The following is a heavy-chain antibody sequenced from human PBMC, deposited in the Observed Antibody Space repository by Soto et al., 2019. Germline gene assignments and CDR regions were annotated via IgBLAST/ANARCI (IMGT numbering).Heavy chain of an antibody. CDR2: IWYDGRNK. CDR3: ARGGKNSYGMDV. J-gene: IGHJ6*02. D-gene: IGHD3-16*01. Sequence: WGSLRLSCAASGFSFISYGMHCVRQAPDKGLEWVANIWYDGRNKYYADSVKGRFTISRDNSKNTFYLQMNSLRAEDTAVYYCARGGKNSYGMDVWGQGTTVTVSS. V-gene: IGHV3-33*01. CDR1: GFSFISYG.